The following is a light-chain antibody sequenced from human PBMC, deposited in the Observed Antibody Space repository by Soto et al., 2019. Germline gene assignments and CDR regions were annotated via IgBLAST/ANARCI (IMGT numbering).Light chain of an antibody. J-gene: IGLJ2*01. Sequence: QSALAQPASVSGSPGQSITISCTGTSSDVGGYNFVSWYQQHPGKAPKLMIFEVNNRPSGVSNRFSGSKSGNTASLTISGLQAEDEADYYCSSWTSSTTQVLGGGPKLTVL. CDR2: EVN. CDR1: SSDVGGYNF. CDR3: SSWTSSTTQV. V-gene: IGLV2-14*01.